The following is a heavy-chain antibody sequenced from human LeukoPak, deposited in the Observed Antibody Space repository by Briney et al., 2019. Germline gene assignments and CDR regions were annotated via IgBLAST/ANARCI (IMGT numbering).Heavy chain of an antibody. D-gene: IGHD6-13*01. CDR1: GASISSHY. CDR2: IYYRGSA. CDR3: PNSVRGQSSSRWYSLYYFDY. J-gene: IGHJ4*02. V-gene: IGHV4-39*01. Sequence: SETLSLTCSVSGASISSHYWVWIRQPPGKGLEWIGSIYYRGSAYYNPSLKSRVTISVDTSKSQFSLKLSSVTAADTAVYYCPNSVRGQSSSRWYSLYYFDYWGRGALVTVSS.